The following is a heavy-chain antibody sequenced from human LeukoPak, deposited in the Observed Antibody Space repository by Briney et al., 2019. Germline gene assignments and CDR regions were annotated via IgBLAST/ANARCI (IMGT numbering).Heavy chain of an antibody. J-gene: IGHJ4*02. CDR3: AKRLRDGYNVAVDY. Sequence: GASVKVSCKASGYTFTSYGISWVRQAPGQGLEWMGRIIPILGIANYAQKFQGRVTITADKSTSTAYMELSSLRSEDTAVYYCAKRLRDGYNVAVDYWGQGTLVTVSS. V-gene: IGHV1-69*04. CDR2: IIPILGIA. D-gene: IGHD5-24*01. CDR1: GYTFTSYG.